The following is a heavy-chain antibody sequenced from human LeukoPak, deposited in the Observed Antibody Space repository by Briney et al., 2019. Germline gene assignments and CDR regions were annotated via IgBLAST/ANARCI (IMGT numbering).Heavy chain of an antibody. Sequence: SETLSLTCTVSGGSISSCYWSWIRQPAGKGLEWIGRIYTSGSTNYNPSLKSRVTMSVDTSKNQFSLKLSSVTAADTAVYYCARRSPVGATYYFDYWGQGTLVTVSS. CDR3: ARRSPVGATYYFDY. D-gene: IGHD1-26*01. V-gene: IGHV4-4*07. CDR1: GGSISSCY. J-gene: IGHJ4*02. CDR2: IYTSGST.